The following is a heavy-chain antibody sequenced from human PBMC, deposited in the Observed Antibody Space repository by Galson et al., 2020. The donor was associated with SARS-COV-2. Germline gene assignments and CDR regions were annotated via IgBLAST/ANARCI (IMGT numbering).Heavy chain of an antibody. Sequence: GESLKISCKASGYTFNKYDMHWVRQAPGQGLEWMASINTGNGNTKYSQKFQGGITITRDTSATTVYMELRSLRFEDTAIYYCAKEGDSGYDLDYWGQGTLVAVSS. CDR2: INTGNGNT. D-gene: IGHD5-12*01. CDR3: AKEGDSGYDLDY. V-gene: IGHV1-3*04. CDR1: GYTFNKYD. J-gene: IGHJ4*02.